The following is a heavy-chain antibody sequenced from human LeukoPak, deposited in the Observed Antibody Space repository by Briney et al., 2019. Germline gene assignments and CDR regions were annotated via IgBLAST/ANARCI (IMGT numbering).Heavy chain of an antibody. V-gene: IGHV4-34*01. J-gene: IGHJ6*02. D-gene: IGHD6-6*01. CDR2: INHSGSA. CDR1: GGSFSGYY. CDR3: ASHSIAARYYYYGMDV. Sequence: PSETLSLTCAVYGGSFSGYYWSWIRQPPGKGLEWIEEINHSGSANYNPSLKSRVTISVDTSKNQFSLKLSSATAADTAVYYCASHSIAARYYYYGMDVWGQGTTVTVSS.